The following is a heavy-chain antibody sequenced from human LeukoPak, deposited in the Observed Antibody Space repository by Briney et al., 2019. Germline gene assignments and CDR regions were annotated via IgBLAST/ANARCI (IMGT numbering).Heavy chain of an antibody. CDR1: GFNFKTYG. V-gene: IGHV3-30*03. Sequence: GGSLRLSCAASGFNFKTYGMHWVRQAPGKGLEWLAAISYDGTHTYFPDSVEGRLVVSRDNSNNTLYLLFDTLRPDDTAIYYCAAYHASGTFGYFQHWGQGTLVTVSS. J-gene: IGHJ1*01. CDR3: AAYHASGTFGYFQH. D-gene: IGHD1-7*01. CDR2: ISYDGTHT.